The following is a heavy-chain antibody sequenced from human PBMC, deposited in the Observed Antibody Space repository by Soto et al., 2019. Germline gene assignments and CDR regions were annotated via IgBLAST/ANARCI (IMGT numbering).Heavy chain of an antibody. V-gene: IGHV4-4*07. CDR1: GGSISSYY. CDR2: IYTSGST. Sequence: SETLSLTCTVSGGSISSYYWSWIRQPAGKGLEWIGRIYTSGSTNYNPSLKSRVTMSVDTSKNQFSLKLSSVTAADTAVYYCARHYYDSSGYRYNWFDPWGQGTLVTVSS. CDR3: ARHYYDSSGYRYNWFDP. D-gene: IGHD3-22*01. J-gene: IGHJ5*02.